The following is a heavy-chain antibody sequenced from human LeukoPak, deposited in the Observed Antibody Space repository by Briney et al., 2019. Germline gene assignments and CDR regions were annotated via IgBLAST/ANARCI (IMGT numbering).Heavy chain of an antibody. Sequence: GASVKVSCKASGYTFTGNYMHWVRQAPGQGLERMGWINPNSGGTNYAQRFQGRVTMTRETSISTAYMELRRLRSDDTAVYYCARGWELPHSSDYWGQGTLATVSS. CDR3: ARGWELPHSSDY. J-gene: IGHJ4*02. CDR1: GYTFTGNY. CDR2: INPNSGGT. D-gene: IGHD1-26*01. V-gene: IGHV1-2*02.